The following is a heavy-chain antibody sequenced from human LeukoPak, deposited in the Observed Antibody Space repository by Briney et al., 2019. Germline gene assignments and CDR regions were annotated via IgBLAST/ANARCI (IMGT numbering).Heavy chain of an antibody. D-gene: IGHD1-7*01. CDR1: GGTFSSYA. Sequence: ASVKASCKASGGTFSSYAISWVRQAPGQGLEWMGGIIPIFGTANYAQKFQGRVTITADKSTSTAYMELSSLRSEDTAVYYCAREPTGTTRFDPWGQGTLVTVSS. V-gene: IGHV1-69*06. J-gene: IGHJ5*02. CDR2: IIPIFGTA. CDR3: AREPTGTTRFDP.